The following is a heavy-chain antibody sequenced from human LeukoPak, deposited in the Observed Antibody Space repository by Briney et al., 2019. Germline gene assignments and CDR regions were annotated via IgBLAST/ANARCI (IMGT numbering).Heavy chain of an antibody. Sequence: GGSLRLSCEASGFTFSSNSMNWVRQAPGKGLEWVAVISFDGSNKYYADSVKGRFTISRDNSKNTLYLQMNSLRAEDTAVYYCAKDQGGHADYWGQGTLVTVSS. D-gene: IGHD2-15*01. J-gene: IGHJ4*02. V-gene: IGHV3-30*18. CDR2: ISFDGSNK. CDR1: GFTFSSNS. CDR3: AKDQGGHADY.